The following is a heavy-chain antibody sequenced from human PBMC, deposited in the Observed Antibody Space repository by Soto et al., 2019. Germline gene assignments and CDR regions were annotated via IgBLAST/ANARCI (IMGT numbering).Heavy chain of an antibody. D-gene: IGHD3-3*01. Sequence: SETLSLTCTVSGGSISSSSYYWGWIRQPPGKGLEWIGSIYYSGSTYYNPSLKSRVTISVDTSKNQFSLKLSSVTAADTAVYYCVRQKAYYDFWSGYHEWFDPWGQGTLVTVSS. V-gene: IGHV4-39*01. CDR3: VRQKAYYDFWSGYHEWFDP. J-gene: IGHJ5*02. CDR1: GGSISSSSYY. CDR2: IYYSGST.